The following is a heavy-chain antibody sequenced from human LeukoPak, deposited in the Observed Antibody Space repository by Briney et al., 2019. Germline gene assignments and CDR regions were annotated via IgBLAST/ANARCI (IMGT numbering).Heavy chain of an antibody. CDR1: GGSISSYY. V-gene: IGHV4-59*01. CDR3: ARDPSFEEQAVGWFDP. D-gene: IGHD3-10*01. Sequence: NRSETLSLTCTVSGGSISSYYWSWIRRPPGKGLEWIGYIYYSGSTNYNPSLKSRVTISVDTSKNQFSLKLSSVTAADTAVYYCARDPSFEEQAVGWFDPWGQGTLVTVSS. J-gene: IGHJ5*02. CDR2: IYYSGST.